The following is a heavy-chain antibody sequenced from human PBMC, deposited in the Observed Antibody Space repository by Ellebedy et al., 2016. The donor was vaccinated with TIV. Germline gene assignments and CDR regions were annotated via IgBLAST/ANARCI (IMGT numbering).Heavy chain of an antibody. CDR2: IYPGDSDT. J-gene: IGHJ4*02. CDR3: ANTRFCSGGSCYFDF. CDR1: GYSFTSYW. V-gene: IGHV5-51*01. Sequence: GESLKISCKGSGYSFTSYWIGWVRQMPGKGLEWMGIIYPGDSDTRYSPSFQGQVTISADKSISTAYLQWSSLKASDTAMYYCANTRFCSGGSCYFDFWGQGTLVTVSS. D-gene: IGHD2-15*01.